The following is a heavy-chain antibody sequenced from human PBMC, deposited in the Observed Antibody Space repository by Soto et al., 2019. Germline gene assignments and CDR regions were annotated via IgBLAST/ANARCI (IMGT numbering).Heavy chain of an antibody. D-gene: IGHD4-17*01. Sequence: SETLSLTCTVSGGSIRSYYWSWIRQPPGKGLEWIGYIYYSGSTNYNPSLKSRVTISVDTSKNQFSLKMSSVTAADTAVYYCARSYGLDAFDIWGQGTMVTVSS. CDR2: IYYSGST. CDR3: ARSYGLDAFDI. CDR1: GGSIRSYY. J-gene: IGHJ3*02. V-gene: IGHV4-59*08.